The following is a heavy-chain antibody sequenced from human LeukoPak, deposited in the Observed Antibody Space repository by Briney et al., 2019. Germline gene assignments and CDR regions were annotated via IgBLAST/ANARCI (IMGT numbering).Heavy chain of an antibody. CDR3: ARADRGYCSRTSCRGIDY. J-gene: IGHJ4*02. Sequence: GGSLRLSCAASGFTINTYAMHWVRQAPGKGLEWVAVISYDGSNKYHADSVRGRFTISRDNSKNRLYLQMNSLRAEDTAVFYCARADRGYCSRTSCRGIDYWGQGTLVTVSS. V-gene: IGHV3-30-3*01. D-gene: IGHD2-2*01. CDR2: ISYDGSNK. CDR1: GFTINTYA.